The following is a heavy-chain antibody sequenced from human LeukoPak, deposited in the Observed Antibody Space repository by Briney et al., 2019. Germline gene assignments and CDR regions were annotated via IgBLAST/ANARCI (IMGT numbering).Heavy chain of an antibody. D-gene: IGHD3-10*01. Sequence: SSETLSLTCTVSGGSISSYYWSWIRQPPGKGLEWIGYIYYSGSTNYNPSLKSRVTISVDTSKNQFSLKLSSVTAADTTVYYCARHYRGSGSIYGMDVWGQGTTVTVSS. CDR3: ARHYRGSGSIYGMDV. J-gene: IGHJ6*02. CDR2: IYYSGST. CDR1: GGSISSYY. V-gene: IGHV4-59*08.